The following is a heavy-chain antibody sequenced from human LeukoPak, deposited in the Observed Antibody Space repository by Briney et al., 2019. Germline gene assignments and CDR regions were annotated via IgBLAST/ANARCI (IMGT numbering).Heavy chain of an antibody. D-gene: IGHD6-6*01. CDR2: IIPIFGTA. CDR3: ARGGEYSRSSSTY. CDR1: GGTFSSYA. Sequence: ASVKVSCKASGGTFSSYAISWVRQAPGQGLEWMGGIIPIFGTANYAQKFQGRVTITADESTSTAYMELSSLRSEDTAMYYCARGGEYSRSSSTYWGQGTLVTVSS. V-gene: IGHV1-69*13. J-gene: IGHJ4*02.